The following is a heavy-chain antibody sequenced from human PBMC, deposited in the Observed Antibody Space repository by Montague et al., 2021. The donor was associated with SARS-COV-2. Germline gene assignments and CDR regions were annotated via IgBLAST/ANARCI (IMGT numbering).Heavy chain of an antibody. CDR2: IDWDDDK. V-gene: IGHV2-70*11. D-gene: IGHD6-13*01. CDR1: GFSLSTSGMC. Sequence: PALVKPTQTLTLTCTFSGFSLSTSGMCVSWIRQPPGKALEWLARIDWDDDKYYSTSLKTRLTISKDTSKNQAVLTMTNMDPVDTATYYCARIHIAAAGTGLDYWGQGTLVTVSS. J-gene: IGHJ4*02. CDR3: ARIHIAAAGTGLDY.